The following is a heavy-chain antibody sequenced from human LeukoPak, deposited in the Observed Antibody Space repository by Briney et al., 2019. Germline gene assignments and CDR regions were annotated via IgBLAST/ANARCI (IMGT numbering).Heavy chain of an antibody. CDR3: ARGSSIGGHYYGLDV. D-gene: IGHD6-6*01. J-gene: IGHJ6*02. Sequence: SQTLSLTSAISGDSVSSNSAAWNWIRQSPSRCLEWLGSTYYRSRWYSDYGVSVKSRITINPDTSKHQFSLQLSSVTPEDTAVYFCARGSSIGGHYYGLDVWGQGTTVTVSS. CDR2: TYYRSRWYS. V-gene: IGHV6-1*01. CDR1: GDSVSSNSAA.